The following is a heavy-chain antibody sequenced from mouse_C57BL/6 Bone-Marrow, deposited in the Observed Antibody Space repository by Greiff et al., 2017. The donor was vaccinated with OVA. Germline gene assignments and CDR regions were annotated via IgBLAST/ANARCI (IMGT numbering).Heavy chain of an antibody. CDR1: GYTFTSYW. V-gene: IGHV1-55*01. D-gene: IGHD1-1*01. CDR2: IYPGSGST. J-gene: IGHJ2*01. CDR3: ARAIYYSSSYYYFDY. Sequence: QVQLQQPGAELVKPGASVKMSCKASGYTFTSYWITWVKQRPGQGLEWIGDIYPGSGSTNYNEKFKSKATLTVDTSSSTAYMQLSSLTSEDSAVYYCARAIYYSSSYYYFDYWGQGTTLTVSA.